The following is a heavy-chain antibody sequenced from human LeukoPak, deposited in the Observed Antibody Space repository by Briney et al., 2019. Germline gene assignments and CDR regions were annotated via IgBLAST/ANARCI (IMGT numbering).Heavy chain of an antibody. J-gene: IGHJ4*02. CDR2: ISSNGDNT. D-gene: IGHD1-26*01. Sequence: GGSLRLSCSASGFPFNTYAIHWVRQAPGKGLEYVAGISSNGDNTDFADSTKGRFTISRDNSKNTLYLQVNSLRAEDTAVYYCAKGGKWDVTPFDYWGQGTLVTVSS. CDR1: GFPFNTYA. V-gene: IGHV3-64D*06. CDR3: AKGGKWDVTPFDY.